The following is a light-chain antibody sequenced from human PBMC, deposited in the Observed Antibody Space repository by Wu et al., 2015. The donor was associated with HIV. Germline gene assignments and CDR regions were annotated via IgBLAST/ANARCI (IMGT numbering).Light chain of an antibody. V-gene: IGKV1-39*01. CDR3: QQSYTYPRMYT. Sequence: DIQMTQSPSSLSASVGDRVTITCRASQSISSYLNWYQQKPGKAPKLLIYAASSLQSGVPSRFSGSGSGTDFTLTISSLQPEDFATYYCQQSYTYPRMYTFGQGTKLEIK. J-gene: IGKJ2*01. CDR2: AAS. CDR1: QSISSY.